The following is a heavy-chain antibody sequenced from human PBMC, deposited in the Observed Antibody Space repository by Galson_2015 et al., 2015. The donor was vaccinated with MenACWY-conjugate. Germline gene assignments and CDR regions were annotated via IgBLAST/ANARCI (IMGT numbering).Heavy chain of an antibody. J-gene: IGHJ4*02. CDR1: GFTFSNSW. D-gene: IGHD6-6*01. CDR3: ARDEYSSSDY. Sequence: SLRLSCATSGFTFSNSWMGWVRQAPGKGLERVANIKQDGSGKYHVDSVKGRFIISRDNAKNSLYLQMNGLRAEDTAVYYCARDEYSSSDYWGQGTLVTVSS. CDR2: IKQDGSGK. V-gene: IGHV3-7*01.